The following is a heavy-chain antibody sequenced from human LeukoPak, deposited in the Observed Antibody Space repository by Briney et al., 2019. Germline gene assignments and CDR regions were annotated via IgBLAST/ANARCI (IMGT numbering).Heavy chain of an antibody. D-gene: IGHD1/OR15-1a*01. V-gene: IGHV4-59*01. J-gene: IGHJ5*02. CDR1: GGSISSYY. CDR3: ARGNSPTPWFDP. CDR2: IYYSETT. Sequence: PSETLSLTCTVSGGSISSYYWTWLRQPPGKGLEWIGYIYYSETTRYNPSLRSRVTISVDTSKNQFSLNLSSVTAADTAVYYCARGNSPTPWFDPWGQGTLVTVSS.